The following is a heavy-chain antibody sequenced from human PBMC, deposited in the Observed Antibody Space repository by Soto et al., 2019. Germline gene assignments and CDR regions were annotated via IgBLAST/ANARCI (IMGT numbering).Heavy chain of an antibody. V-gene: IGHV1-69*13. Sequence: SVKVSCKASGGTFSSYAISWVRQAPGQGLEWMGRIIPIFGTANYAQKFQGRVTITADESTSTAYMELSSLRSEDTAVYYCARDPXYYDILTGPRRMGWFDPWGQGTLVTVSS. CDR3: ARDPXYYDILTGPRRMGWFDP. J-gene: IGHJ5*02. CDR2: IIPIFGTA. CDR1: GGTFSSYA. D-gene: IGHD3-9*01.